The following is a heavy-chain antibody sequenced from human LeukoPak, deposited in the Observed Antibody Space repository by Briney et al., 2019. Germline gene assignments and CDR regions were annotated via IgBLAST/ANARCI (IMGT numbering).Heavy chain of an antibody. CDR2: INPNSGGT. CDR1: GYTFTGYY. CDR3: ARPTTVTDYDACDI. Sequence: ASVKVSCKASGYTFTGYYMHWVRQAPGQGLEWMGWINPNSGGTNYAQKFQGRVTMTRDTSISTAYMELSSLRSDDTALYYCARPTTVTDYDACDIWGQGTMVTVSS. J-gene: IGHJ3*02. D-gene: IGHD4-17*01. V-gene: IGHV1-2*02.